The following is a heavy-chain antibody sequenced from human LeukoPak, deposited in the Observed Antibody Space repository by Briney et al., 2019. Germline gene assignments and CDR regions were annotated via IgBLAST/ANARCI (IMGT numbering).Heavy chain of an antibody. D-gene: IGHD3-3*01. Sequence: SETLSLTCTVSGGSISSSSYYWGWIRQPPGKGLEWIGSIYYSGSTYYNPSLKSRVTISVDTSKNQFSLKLSSVTAADTAVYYCARMHYDDKPNVNWFDPWGQGTLVTVSS. V-gene: IGHV4-39*07. J-gene: IGHJ5*02. CDR3: ARMHYDDKPNVNWFDP. CDR2: IYYSGST. CDR1: GGSISSSSYY.